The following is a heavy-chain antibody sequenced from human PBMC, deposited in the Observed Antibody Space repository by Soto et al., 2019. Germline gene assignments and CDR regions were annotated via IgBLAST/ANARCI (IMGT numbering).Heavy chain of an antibody. CDR3: ARGGSFGVVIYWFDP. V-gene: IGHV1-2*02. CDR1: GYTFTGYY. Sequence: ASVKVSCKASGYTFTGYYMHWVRQAPGQGLEWMGWINPNSGGTNYAQKFQGRVTMTRDTSISTAYMELSRLRSDDTAVYYCARGGSFGVVIYWFDPWGQGTLVTVSS. J-gene: IGHJ5*02. D-gene: IGHD3-3*01. CDR2: INPNSGGT.